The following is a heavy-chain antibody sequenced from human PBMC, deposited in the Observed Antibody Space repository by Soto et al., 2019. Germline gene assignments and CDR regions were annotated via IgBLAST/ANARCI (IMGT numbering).Heavy chain of an antibody. V-gene: IGHV3-30-3*01. CDR3: ARAAAGLYYYYGMDV. Sequence: GGSLRLSCAASGFTFSSYAIHWVRQAPGKGLEWVAVISYDGSNKYYADSVKGRFTISRDNSNNTLDLQMNSLRAEDTAVYYCARAAAGLYYYYGMDVWGQGTTVTV. CDR1: GFTFSSYA. J-gene: IGHJ6*02. D-gene: IGHD6-13*01. CDR2: ISYDGSNK.